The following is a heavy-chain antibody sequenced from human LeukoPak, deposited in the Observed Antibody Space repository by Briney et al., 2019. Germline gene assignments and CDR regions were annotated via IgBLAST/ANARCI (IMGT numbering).Heavy chain of an antibody. D-gene: IGHD3-10*01. CDR2: IHYDGSNE. Sequence: GGSLRLSCAASGYTFSSYGMDWVRQAPGKGLEWVAFIHYDGSNEYYADSAKGRFTISRDDSRNTLYLQMNSLRAEDTALYYCAKNHRDAGEYWGQGTLVTVS. CDR3: AKNHRDAGEY. V-gene: IGHV3-30*02. CDR1: GYTFSSYG. J-gene: IGHJ4*02.